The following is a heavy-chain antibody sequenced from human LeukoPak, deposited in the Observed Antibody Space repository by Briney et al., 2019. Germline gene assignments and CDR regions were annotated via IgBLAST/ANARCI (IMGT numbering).Heavy chain of an antibody. D-gene: IGHD2-2*01. CDR3: ARQLGYCSSTSCYADKVDY. CDR2: IYYSGST. J-gene: IGHJ4*02. Sequence: SETLSLTCTVSGGSISSSSYYWGWIRQPPGKGLEWIGSIYYSGSTYYSPSLKSRVTISVDTSKNQFSLKLSSVTAADTAVYYCARQLGYCSSTSCYADKVDYWGQGTLVTVSS. CDR1: GGSISSSSYY. V-gene: IGHV4-39*01.